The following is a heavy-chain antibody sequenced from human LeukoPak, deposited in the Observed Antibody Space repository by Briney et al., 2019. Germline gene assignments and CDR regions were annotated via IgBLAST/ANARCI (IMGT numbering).Heavy chain of an antibody. CDR2: ISSSGSTI. CDR3: AGALGYCSSTSCYAENWFDP. D-gene: IGHD2-2*01. CDR1: GFTFSSYE. Sequence: GGSLRLSCAASGFTFSSYEMNWVRQAPGKGLEGVSYISSSGSTIYYADSVKGRFTISRDNAKNSLYLQMNSLRAEDTAVYYCAGALGYCSSTSCYAENWFDPWGQGTLVTVSS. V-gene: IGHV3-48*03. J-gene: IGHJ5*02.